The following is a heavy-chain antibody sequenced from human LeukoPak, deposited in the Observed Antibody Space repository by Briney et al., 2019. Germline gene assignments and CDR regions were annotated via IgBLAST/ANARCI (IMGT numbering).Heavy chain of an antibody. CDR1: GFTFSSYE. V-gene: IGHV3-48*03. J-gene: IGHJ3*02. CDR3: ARVRGVEYSSVDAFDI. CDR2: ISSSGSTI. Sequence: PSGGSLRLSCATSGFTFSSYEMNWVRQAPGKGLEWVSYISSSGSTIYYADSVKGRFTISRDNAKNSLYLQMNSLRAEDTAVYYCARVRGVEYSSVDAFDIWGQGTMVTVSS. D-gene: IGHD6-19*01.